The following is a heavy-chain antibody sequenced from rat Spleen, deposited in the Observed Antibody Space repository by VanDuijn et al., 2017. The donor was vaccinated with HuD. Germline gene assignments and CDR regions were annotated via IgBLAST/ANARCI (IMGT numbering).Heavy chain of an antibody. J-gene: IGHJ3*01. D-gene: IGHD1-4*01. CDR1: GFTFSDYS. Sequence: EVQLVESGGGLVQPGRSLKLSCAASGFTFSDYSMAWVRQAPKKGPEWVATIIYDGSGTYYRDSVRGRFTISRDKAKNILYLQIDSRRSEATATYYCATAGSRVSRFAYWGQGTLVTVSS. CDR3: ATAGSRVSRFAY. CDR2: IIYDGSGT. V-gene: IGHV5S10*01.